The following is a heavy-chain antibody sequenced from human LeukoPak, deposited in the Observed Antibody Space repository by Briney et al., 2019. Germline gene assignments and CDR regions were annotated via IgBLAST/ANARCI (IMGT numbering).Heavy chain of an antibody. D-gene: IGHD3-10*01. CDR2: INPNSGNT. CDR3: ARGGYGPLLWFGEDSYYMDV. Sequence: EASVKVSCKASGYTFTGYYMHWVRQAPGQGLEWMGWINPNSGNTGYAQKFQGRVTMTRNTSISTAYMELSSLRSEDTAVYYCARGGYGPLLWFGEDSYYMDVWGKGTTVTISS. CDR1: GYTFTGYY. J-gene: IGHJ6*03. V-gene: IGHV1-8*02.